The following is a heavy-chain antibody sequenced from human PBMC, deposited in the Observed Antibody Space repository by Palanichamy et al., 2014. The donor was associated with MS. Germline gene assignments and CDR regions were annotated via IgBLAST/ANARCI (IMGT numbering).Heavy chain of an antibody. CDR1: GFLFSNYY. D-gene: IGHD5-24*01. V-gene: IGHV3-74*01. J-gene: IGHJ4*02. CDR2: IRGDIAIK. Sequence: EVQMEESGGTSVQPGGSLRLSCVVSGFLFSNYYMYWVRQPPGKGPAYVSHIRGDIAIKSYADSVRGRFTVSRDNARNTLYLQMNSLRVEDTAVYYCARDGGDGKFRAPDYWGQGTLVTVSS. CDR3: ARDGGDGKFRAPDY.